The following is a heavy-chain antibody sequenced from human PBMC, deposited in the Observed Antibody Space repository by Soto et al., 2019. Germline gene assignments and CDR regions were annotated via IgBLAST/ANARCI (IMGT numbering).Heavy chain of an antibody. V-gene: IGHV3-23*01. CDR3: AKDPRITMIVVVTLTYFDY. CDR1: GFTFSSNA. Sequence: PGGSLRLSCAASGFTFSSNAMCWVRLAPGKGLGWVSASSCSGGSTYYADSVKGRSTISRDKSKNTLYLQMNSLRAEDTAVYYCAKDPRITMIVVVTLTYFDYWGQGTLVTVSS. J-gene: IGHJ4*02. D-gene: IGHD3-22*01. CDR2: SSCSGGST.